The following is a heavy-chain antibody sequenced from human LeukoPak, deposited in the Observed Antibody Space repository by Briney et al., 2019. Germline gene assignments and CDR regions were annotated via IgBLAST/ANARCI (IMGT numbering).Heavy chain of an antibody. CDR1: GGSISSGDYY. J-gene: IGHJ3*02. Sequence: SETLSLTCTVSGGSISSGDYYWSWLRQPPGKGLEWIGYIYYSGSTYYNPSLKSRVTISVDTSKNQFSLKLSSVTAADTAVYYCARGDPMARGVIRRPTNAFDTWGQGTMVTVSS. D-gene: IGHD3-10*01. CDR2: IYYSGST. V-gene: IGHV4-30-4*08. CDR3: ARGDPMARGVIRRPTNAFDT.